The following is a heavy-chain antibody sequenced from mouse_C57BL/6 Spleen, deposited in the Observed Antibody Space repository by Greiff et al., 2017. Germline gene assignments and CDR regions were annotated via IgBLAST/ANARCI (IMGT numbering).Heavy chain of an antibody. CDR1: GYTFTSYW. J-gene: IGHJ3*01. CDR3: TRRNLMAD. CDR2: IFPGSGST. V-gene: IGHV1-56*01. Sequence: VQLQQSGPELVRPGASVKISCKASGYTFTSYWMQWVRQRPGQGLEWIGAIFPGSGSTYYNEKFKGKATLTVDTSSSTANMQLSSLTSEDSAVYFCTRRNLMADWGQGTLVTVSA.